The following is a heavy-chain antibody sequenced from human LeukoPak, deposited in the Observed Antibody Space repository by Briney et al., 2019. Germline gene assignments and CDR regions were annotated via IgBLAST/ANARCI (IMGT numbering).Heavy chain of an antibody. V-gene: IGHV3-48*03. J-gene: IGHJ4*02. Sequence: TGGSLRLSCAASGFTLSSYEVNWVRQAPGKGLEWVSYISSSGSTIYYADSVKGRFTISRDNAKNSLYLQMNSLGAGDTAVYYCARGRGSGSYYNARVDYWGQGTLVTVSS. CDR3: ARGRGSGSYYNARVDY. CDR1: GFTLSSYE. CDR2: ISSSGSTI. D-gene: IGHD3-10*01.